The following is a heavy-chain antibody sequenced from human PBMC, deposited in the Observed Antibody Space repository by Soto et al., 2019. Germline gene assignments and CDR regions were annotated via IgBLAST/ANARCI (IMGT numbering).Heavy chain of an antibody. CDR1: GFSFGDSY. Sequence: QVQLVESGGGLVTPGGSLRLSCAASGFSFGDSYMSWIRQSAGKGLEWLSYISGGSSYTKYAESVKGRFTISRDNARRSLFLQVNGLRADDTAIYYCAKTRVADSGYYFDHWGQGTMVTVSS. D-gene: IGHD3-10*01. CDR3: AKTRVADSGYYFDH. V-gene: IGHV3-11*05. J-gene: IGHJ4*02. CDR2: ISGGSSYT.